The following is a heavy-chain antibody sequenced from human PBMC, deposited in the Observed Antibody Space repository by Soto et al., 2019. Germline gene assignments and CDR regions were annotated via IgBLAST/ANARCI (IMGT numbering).Heavy chain of an antibody. CDR2: IYYSGST. CDR1: GDSISSSSYY. D-gene: IGHD1-26*01. V-gene: IGHV4-39*01. Sequence: PSETLSLTCTVSGDSISSSSYYWDWIRQPPGKGLEWIGSIYYSGSTYYNPSLKSRVTISVDTSKNQFSLKLSSVTAADTAVYYCARVYGRELWPQFYYYYGMDVWGQGTTVTVSS. J-gene: IGHJ6*02. CDR3: ARVYGRELWPQFYYYYGMDV.